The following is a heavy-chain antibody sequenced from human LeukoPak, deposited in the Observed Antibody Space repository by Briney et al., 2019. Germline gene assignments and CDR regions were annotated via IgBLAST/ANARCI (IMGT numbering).Heavy chain of an antibody. CDR2: ISNSGSTK. CDR1: GFTFSSYD. CDR3: ARARPGGLRDY. V-gene: IGHV3-48*03. D-gene: IGHD3-10*01. Sequence: GGSLRLSCAASGFTFSSYDMNWVRQAPGKGLEWLSYISNSGSTKYYADSVKGRFTISRDNAKNSLYLQMYSLRAEDTAVYYCARARPGGLRDYWGQGTLVTVSS. J-gene: IGHJ4*02.